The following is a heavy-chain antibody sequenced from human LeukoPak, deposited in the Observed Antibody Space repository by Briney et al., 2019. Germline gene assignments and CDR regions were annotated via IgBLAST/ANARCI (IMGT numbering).Heavy chain of an antibody. V-gene: IGHV3-48*03. D-gene: IGHD3-3*01. CDR3: ARGGRDFWSGYTAFDI. Sequence: PGGSLRLSCAASGLTFSSYEMNWVRQAPGKGLEWVSYISSSGSTIYYADSVKGRFTISRDNAKNSLYLQMNSLRAEDTAVYYCARGGRDFWSGYTAFDIWGQGTMVTVSS. J-gene: IGHJ3*02. CDR1: GLTFSSYE. CDR2: ISSSGSTI.